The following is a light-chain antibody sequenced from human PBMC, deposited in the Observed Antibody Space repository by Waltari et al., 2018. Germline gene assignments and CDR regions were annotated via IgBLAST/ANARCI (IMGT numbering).Light chain of an antibody. Sequence: EIVLTQSPATLSLSPGERATLSCRASQSVVRFLAWYQQKPGQAPRLLSYDASNRATGIPARFTASGSGTDFTLSLSSLEPEDFAVYYCQQRSSWPYSFGQGTKLEIK. J-gene: IGKJ2*03. V-gene: IGKV3-11*01. CDR2: DAS. CDR3: QQRSSWPYS. CDR1: QSVVRF.